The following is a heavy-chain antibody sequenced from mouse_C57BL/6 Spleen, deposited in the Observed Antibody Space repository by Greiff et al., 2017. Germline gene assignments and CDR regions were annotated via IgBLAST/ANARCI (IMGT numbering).Heavy chain of an antibody. Sequence: EVHLVESGPGLVKPSQSLSLTCSVTGYSITSGYYWNWIRQFPGNKLEWMGYISYDGSNNYNPSLKNRISITRDTSKNQFFLKLNSVTTEDTATYYCAREEDGYYVFDYWGQGTTLTVSS. CDR1: GYSITSGYY. J-gene: IGHJ2*01. CDR3: AREEDGYYVFDY. CDR2: ISYDGSN. D-gene: IGHD2-3*01. V-gene: IGHV3-6*01.